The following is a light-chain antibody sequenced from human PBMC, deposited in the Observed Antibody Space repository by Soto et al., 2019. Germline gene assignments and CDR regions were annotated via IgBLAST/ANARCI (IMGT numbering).Light chain of an antibody. Sequence: EVLMTQSPATLSTSPGEGATLSCRASQGVGRSVAWYQQTPGQSPRLLIYSASTRASGVPARFSGSGSGTEFTLTISSLQSEDFAFYSCQQYYYWPLTFGGGTKVEIK. CDR2: SAS. J-gene: IGKJ4*01. CDR1: QGVGRS. CDR3: QQYYYWPLT. V-gene: IGKV3-15*01.